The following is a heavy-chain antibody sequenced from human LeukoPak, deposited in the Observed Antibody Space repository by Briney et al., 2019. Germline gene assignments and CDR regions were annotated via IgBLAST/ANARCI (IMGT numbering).Heavy chain of an antibody. J-gene: IGHJ4*02. V-gene: IGHV1-69*05. CDR3: ASFDGLQYDY. D-gene: IGHD3-9*01. CDR2: IIPIFGTA. Sequence: ASVKVSCKASGGTFSSYAISWVRQAPGQGLEWMGGIIPIFGTANYAQKFQGRVTITTDESTSTAYMELSSLRSEDTAVYYCASFDGLQYDYWGQGTLVTVSS. CDR1: GGTFSSYA.